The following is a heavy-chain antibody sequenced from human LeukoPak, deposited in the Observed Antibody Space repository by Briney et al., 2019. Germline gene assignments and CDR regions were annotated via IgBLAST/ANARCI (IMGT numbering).Heavy chain of an antibody. CDR1: GYTFTGYY. CDR3: ARGFFAGATGY. J-gene: IGHJ4*02. V-gene: IGHV1-46*01. D-gene: IGHD1-26*01. Sequence: ASVKVSCKASGYTFTGYYMHWVRQAPGQGLEWMGIINPSGGSTSYAQKFQGRVTMTRDMSTSTVYMELSSLRSEDTAVYYCARGFFAGATGYWGQGTLVTVSS. CDR2: INPSGGST.